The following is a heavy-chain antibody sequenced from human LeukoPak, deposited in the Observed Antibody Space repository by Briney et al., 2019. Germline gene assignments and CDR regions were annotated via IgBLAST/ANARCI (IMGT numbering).Heavy chain of an antibody. V-gene: IGHV4-39*07. CDR2: IYYSGST. J-gene: IGHJ5*02. CDR1: GGSISSSSYY. D-gene: IGHD1-7*01. CDR3: ARELELPLHWFDP. Sequence: SETLSLTCNVSGGSISSSSYYWGWTRQPPGKGLEWSGSIYYSGSTYYNPCLKSRVTVSVDTSKNQFSLKLSSVTAADRAVYYCARELELPLHWFDPWGQGTLVTVSS.